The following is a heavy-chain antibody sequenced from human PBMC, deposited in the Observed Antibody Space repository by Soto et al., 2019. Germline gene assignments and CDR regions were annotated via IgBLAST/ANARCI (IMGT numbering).Heavy chain of an antibody. CDR2: IYPGDSDT. CDR1: GYIFTSYW. J-gene: IGHJ6*02. D-gene: IGHD6-6*01. CDR3: ARYSSSSGYYYYYGMDV. Sequence: PGESLKISCQGSGYIFTSYWIGWVRQMPGKGLEWMGIIYPGDSDTRYSPSFQGQVTISADKSISTAYLQWSSLKASDTAMYYCARYSSSSGYYYYYGMDVWGQGTTVTVSS. V-gene: IGHV5-51*01.